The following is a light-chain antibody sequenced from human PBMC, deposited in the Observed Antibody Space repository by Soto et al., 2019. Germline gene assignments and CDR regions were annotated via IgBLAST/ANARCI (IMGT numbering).Light chain of an antibody. CDR2: GNR. CDR3: QSYDNSLGVCYV. CDR1: SSNLGAGYD. J-gene: IGLJ1*01. Sequence: QSVLTQPASVCGAPGQRVTISCTGSSSNLGAGYDVHWYQLLPGTAPKLLIYGNRNRPSGVPDRFSGSKSGNSASLAITGLQAEDEADYYCQSYDNSLGVCYVFGTGTKVTVL. V-gene: IGLV1-40*01.